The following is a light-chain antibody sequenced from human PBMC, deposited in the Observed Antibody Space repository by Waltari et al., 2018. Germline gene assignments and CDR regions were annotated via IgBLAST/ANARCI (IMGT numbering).Light chain of an antibody. CDR3: QLWDSNSDRPV. CDR1: NIGSER. J-gene: IGLJ1*01. Sequence: VLTQPPSVLVAPGEAAKITCERDNIGSERVHWYQQKSGQAPVLVIYFENDRPPGTPERFSGSSSGNTATLTISRIEAGDEADYYCQLWDSNSDRPVFGTGTKVSV. CDR2: FEN. V-gene: IGLV3-21*04.